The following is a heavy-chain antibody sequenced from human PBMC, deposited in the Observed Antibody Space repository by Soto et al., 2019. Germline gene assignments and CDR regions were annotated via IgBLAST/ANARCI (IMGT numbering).Heavy chain of an antibody. V-gene: IGHV4-39*01. Sequence: QLQLQESGPGLVKPSETLSLTCAVSGGSISSSSYYWGWIRQPPGKGLEWIGSIYYRGSTYYTPSLQSRVAISVDTSKNQFSLKLNSVTAADTAVYYCARRTVNIRTFYSGLKTHCFDYWGQGTLVTVSS. CDR3: ARRTVNIRTFYSGLKTHCFDY. CDR2: IYYRGST. D-gene: IGHD6-19*01. CDR1: GGSISSSSYY. J-gene: IGHJ4*02.